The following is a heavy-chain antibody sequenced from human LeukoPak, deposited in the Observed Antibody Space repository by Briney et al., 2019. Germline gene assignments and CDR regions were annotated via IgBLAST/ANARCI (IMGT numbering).Heavy chain of an antibody. CDR1: GGSISSYY. J-gene: IGHJ6*03. Sequence: SETLSLTCAVSGGSISSYYWGWIRQSPGKGLEWIGSIYTSGSTHYNPSLKGRVTISVDTSKSQFSLNLSSVTAADTAVYYCARGPKMGYMDVWGRGTTVTVSS. D-gene: IGHD2-8*01. CDR2: IYTSGST. CDR3: ARGPKMGYMDV. V-gene: IGHV4-4*09.